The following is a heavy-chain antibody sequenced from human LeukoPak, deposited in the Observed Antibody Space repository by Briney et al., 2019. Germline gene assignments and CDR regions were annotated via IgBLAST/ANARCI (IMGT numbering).Heavy chain of an antibody. CDR3: ARDPLPGHPYSSSSYYFDY. V-gene: IGHV3-9*01. CDR1: GFTFDNYA. J-gene: IGHJ4*02. Sequence: GRSLRLSCAASGFTFDNYAMHWVRQAPGKGLEWVSGITWNSGSIDYADSVKGRFTISRDNAKNSLYLQMNSLRAEDTAVYYCARDPLPGHPYSSSSYYFDYWGQGTLVTVSS. D-gene: IGHD6-6*01. CDR2: ITWNSGSI.